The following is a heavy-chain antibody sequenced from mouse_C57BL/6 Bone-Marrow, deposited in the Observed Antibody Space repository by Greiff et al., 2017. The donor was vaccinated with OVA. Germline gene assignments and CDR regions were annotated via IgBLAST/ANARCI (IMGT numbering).Heavy chain of an antibody. V-gene: IGHV5-16*01. D-gene: IGHD1-1*01. CDR3: ARDTTVVATDWYFDV. Sequence: EVQVVESEGGLVQPGSSMKLSCTASGFTFSDYYMAWVRQVPEKGLEWVANINYDGSSTYYLDSLKSRFIISRDNAKNILYLQMSSLKSEDTATYYCARDTTVVATDWYFDVWGTGTTVTVSS. J-gene: IGHJ1*03. CDR1: GFTFSDYY. CDR2: INYDGSST.